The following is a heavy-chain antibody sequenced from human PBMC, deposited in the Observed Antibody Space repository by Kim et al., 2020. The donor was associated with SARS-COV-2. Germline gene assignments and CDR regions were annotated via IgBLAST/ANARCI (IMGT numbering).Heavy chain of an antibody. Sequence: TYYADYVQGRFTISRDNSKNTLYLQMNSLRAEDTAVYYCASVLWLRGWFDPWGQGTLVTVSS. CDR2: T. D-gene: IGHD5-18*01. J-gene: IGHJ5*02. V-gene: IGHV3-53*01. CDR3: ASVLWLRGWFDP.